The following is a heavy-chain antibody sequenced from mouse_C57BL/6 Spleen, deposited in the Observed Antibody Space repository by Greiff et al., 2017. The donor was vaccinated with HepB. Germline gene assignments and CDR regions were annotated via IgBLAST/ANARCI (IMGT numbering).Heavy chain of an antibody. V-gene: IGHV1-82*01. J-gene: IGHJ1*03. CDR1: GYAFSSSW. CDR3: ARDGYYYGSSSDFDV. Sequence: QVQLKESGPELVKPGASVKISCKASGYAFSSSWMNWVKQRPGKGLEWIGRIYPGDGDTNYNGKFKGKTTLTADKSSSTAYMQLSSLTSEDSAVYFCARDGYYYGSSSDFDVWGTGTTVTVSS. D-gene: IGHD1-1*01. CDR2: IYPGDGDT.